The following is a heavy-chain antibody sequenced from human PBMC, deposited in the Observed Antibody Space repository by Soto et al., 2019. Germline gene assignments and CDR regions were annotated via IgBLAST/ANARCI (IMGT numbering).Heavy chain of an antibody. Sequence: QVHLVQSGAEVKKPGASVKVSWKASGYTFTSYGITWVRQAPGQGLEWMGWISAHNGNTDYAQKLQGRVIVTRDTSTSTTYMELRSLRSDDTAVYYCARGRYGDYWGQGALVTVSS. J-gene: IGHJ4*02. CDR1: GYTFTSYG. D-gene: IGHD1-1*01. CDR3: ARGRYGDY. CDR2: ISAHNGNT. V-gene: IGHV1-18*01.